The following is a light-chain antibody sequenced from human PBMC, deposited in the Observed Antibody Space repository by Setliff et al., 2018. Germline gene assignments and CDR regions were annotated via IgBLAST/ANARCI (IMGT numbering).Light chain of an antibody. CDR2: GAS. CDR1: QGINSA. J-gene: IGKJ4*01. CDR3: QQFNSSPLT. V-gene: IGKV1-13*02. Sequence: AIQLTQSPSSLSASVGDRVTITCRASQGINSALAWYQQTPGKPPKLLIYGASSLGSGVPSRFSGSGSGTDFTLSISSLQPEDFATYYCQQFNSSPLTFGGGTKVDIK.